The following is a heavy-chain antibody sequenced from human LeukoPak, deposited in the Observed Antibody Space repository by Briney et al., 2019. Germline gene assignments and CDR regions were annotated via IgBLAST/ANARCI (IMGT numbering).Heavy chain of an antibody. V-gene: IGHV1-69*06. J-gene: IGHJ3*02. CDR1: GGTFSSYA. CDR3: ARDPSFYGGNSVWAFDI. D-gene: IGHD4-23*01. CDR2: IIPIFGTA. Sequence: GASVKVSCKASGGTFSSYAISWVRQAPGQGLEWMGGIIPIFGTANYAQKFQGRVTITADKSTSTAYMELSSLRSEDTAVYYCARDPSFYGGNSVWAFDIWGQGTMVTVSS.